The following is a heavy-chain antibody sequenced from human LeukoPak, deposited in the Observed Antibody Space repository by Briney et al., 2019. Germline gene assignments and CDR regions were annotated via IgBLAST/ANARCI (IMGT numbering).Heavy chain of an antibody. CDR3: ARGPRGDFWSGYYRDYYGMDV. V-gene: IGHV4-34*01. D-gene: IGHD3-3*01. J-gene: IGHJ6*02. Sequence: PSETLSLTCAIYGGSFSGYYWSWIRQPPGKGREWIGEINHSGSTNHNPSLKSRVTISVDPSKNQFSLKLSSVTAADTAVYYCARGPRGDFWSGYYRDYYGMDVWGQGTTVTVSS. CDR2: INHSGST. CDR1: GGSFSGYY.